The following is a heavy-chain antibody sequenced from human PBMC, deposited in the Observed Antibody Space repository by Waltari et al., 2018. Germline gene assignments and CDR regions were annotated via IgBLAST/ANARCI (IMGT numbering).Heavy chain of an antibody. D-gene: IGHD2-15*01. CDR2: VHGSGRT. V-gene: IGHV4-4*02. Sequence: QLQLQESGPGLVKPSGTLSVICAVSGESVSSNYLWNWVRQSPQKGLEWIGQVHGSGRTNYSPSFASRVTVSLDTSNNHFALKMAAATAADTAVYYCARDRGRGLYLDTWGPETLVAVS. J-gene: IGHJ5*02. CDR3: ARDRGRGLYLDT. CDR1: GESVSSNYL.